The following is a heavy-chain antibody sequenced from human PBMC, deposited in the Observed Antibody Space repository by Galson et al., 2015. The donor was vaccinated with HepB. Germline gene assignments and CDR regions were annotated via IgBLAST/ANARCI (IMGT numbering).Heavy chain of an antibody. CDR2: ISSSSSYT. J-gene: IGHJ3*02. V-gene: IGHV3-11*05. CDR1: GFTFSDYY. CDR3: ARDLSSGWYRGAFDI. D-gene: IGHD6-19*01. Sequence: SLRLSCAASGFTFSDYYMSWIRQAPGKGLEWVSYISSSSSYTNYADSVKGRFTISRDNAKNSLYLQMNSLRAEDTAVYYCARDLSSGWYRGAFDIWGQGTMVTVSS.